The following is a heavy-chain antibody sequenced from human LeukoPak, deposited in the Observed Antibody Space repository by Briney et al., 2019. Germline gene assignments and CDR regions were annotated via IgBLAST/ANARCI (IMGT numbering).Heavy chain of an antibody. CDR1: GFTFSSYA. CDR3: AKDHRGGKYYYYMDV. V-gene: IGHV3-23*01. J-gene: IGHJ6*03. CDR2: ISGSGGST. Sequence: GGSLRLSCAASGFTFSSYAMSWVRQAPGKGLEWVSAISGSGGSTYYADSVKGRFTISRDNSKNTLYLQMNSLRAEDTAVYYCAKDHRGGKYYYYMDVWGQGTLVTVSS.